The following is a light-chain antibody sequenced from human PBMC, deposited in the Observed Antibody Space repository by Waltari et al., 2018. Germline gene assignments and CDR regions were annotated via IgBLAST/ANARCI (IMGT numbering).Light chain of an antibody. Sequence: QSALTQPASVSGSPGQSITISCTGTSSDVGGYDSVSWYQQHPGKAPKLMIYEVSNRPSCVSSRFSGSKSGNTASLTIAGLQAEDEADYYCSSYTSSSSLFGGGTKLTVL. CDR1: SSDVGGYDS. J-gene: IGLJ2*01. CDR2: EVS. V-gene: IGLV2-14*01. CDR3: SSYTSSSSL.